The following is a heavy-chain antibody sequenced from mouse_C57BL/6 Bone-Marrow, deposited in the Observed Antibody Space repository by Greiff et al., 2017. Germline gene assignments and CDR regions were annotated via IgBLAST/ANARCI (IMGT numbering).Heavy chain of an antibody. Sequence: VQLQQSGAELVRPGASVKLSCTASGFNIKDDYMHWVKQRPEQGLEWIGWIDPENGDTAYASKFQGKATITAETSSNTAYLQLSSLTSEDTAVYYCTCYRNWTWFAYWGQGTLVTVSS. CDR1: GFNIKDDY. D-gene: IGHD2-14*01. V-gene: IGHV14-4*01. CDR3: TCYRNWTWFAY. J-gene: IGHJ3*01. CDR2: IDPENGDT.